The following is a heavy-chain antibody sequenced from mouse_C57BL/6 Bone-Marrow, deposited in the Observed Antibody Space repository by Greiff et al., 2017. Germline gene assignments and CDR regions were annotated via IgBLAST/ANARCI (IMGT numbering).Heavy chain of an antibody. CDR1: GFNIKDDY. CDR2: IDPENGDT. V-gene: IGHV14-4*01. Sequence: VQLQQSGAELVRPGASVKLSCTASGFNIKDDYMHWVKQRPEQGLEWIGWIDPENGDTEYASKFQGKATITADTSSNTAYLQLSSLTSEDTAVYYCTVGLRTGVWGTGTTVTVSS. D-gene: IGHD2-2*01. CDR3: TVGLRTGV. J-gene: IGHJ1*03.